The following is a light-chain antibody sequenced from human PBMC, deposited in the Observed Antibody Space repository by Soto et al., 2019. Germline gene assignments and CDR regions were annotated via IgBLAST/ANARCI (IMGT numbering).Light chain of an antibody. CDR2: DAS. V-gene: IGKV3-20*01. CDR1: QTVSSTS. J-gene: IGKJ1*01. Sequence: EIVLTQSPGTLSLSPGERATLSCRASQTVSSTSLAWYQQRPGQAPRLLIFDASTRVTGIPDRFSGSGSGTDFTLTISRLEPEDFGVYFCQQYDQWWTFGQGTKVDIK. CDR3: QQYDQWWT.